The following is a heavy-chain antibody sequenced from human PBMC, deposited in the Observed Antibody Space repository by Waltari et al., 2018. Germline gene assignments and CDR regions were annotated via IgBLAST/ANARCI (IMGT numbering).Heavy chain of an antibody. Sequence: EVRLVASGGGLVQPGGSLRLSCAASGFTFRNYAMGWVRQAPGKGLEWVSAISGSGGSSYYPDSVKGRFTVSRDNSKNTLYLQMNSLRVEDTAVYYCAKDYGSELWGQGTLVTVSS. CDR3: AKDYGSEL. D-gene: IGHD3-10*01. J-gene: IGHJ4*02. CDR2: ISGSGGSS. CDR1: GFTFRNYA. V-gene: IGHV3-23*04.